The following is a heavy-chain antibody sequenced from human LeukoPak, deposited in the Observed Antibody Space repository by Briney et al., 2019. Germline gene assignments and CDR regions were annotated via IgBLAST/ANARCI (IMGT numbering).Heavy chain of an antibody. CDR3: TRMVWRSRPFDY. V-gene: IGHV3-7*01. CDR1: GFTFSDYW. Sequence: GGSLRLSCAASGFTFSDYWMSWVRQAPGKGLEWVANIKQDGREKWFVDSVKGRFTISRDNAKNSVYLQLNNLRAEDTAVYYCTRMVWRSRPFDYWGQGSLVTVSS. CDR2: IKQDGREK. J-gene: IGHJ4*02. D-gene: IGHD2-2*01.